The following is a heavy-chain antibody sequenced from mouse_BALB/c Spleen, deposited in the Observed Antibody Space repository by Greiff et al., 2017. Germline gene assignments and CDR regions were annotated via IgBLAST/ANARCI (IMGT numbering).Heavy chain of an antibody. CDR2: IYPGDGDT. V-gene: IGHV1-87*01. CDR1: GYTFTSYW. J-gene: IGHJ4*01. D-gene: IGHD2-1*01. Sequence: QVQLQQSGAELARPGASVKLSCKASGYTFTSYWMQWVKQRPGQGLEWIGAIYPGDGDTRYTQKFKGKATLTADKSSSTAYMQLSSLASEDSAVYYCARGGNYGYYYAMDYWGQGTSVTVSS. CDR3: ARGGNYGYYYAMDY.